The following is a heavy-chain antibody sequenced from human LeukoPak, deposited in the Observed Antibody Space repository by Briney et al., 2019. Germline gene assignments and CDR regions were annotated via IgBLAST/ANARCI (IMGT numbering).Heavy chain of an antibody. J-gene: IGHJ4*02. D-gene: IGHD2-15*01. CDR1: RFPLSSYS. CDR3: VRVKGSYFDY. Sequence: GGSLRLSCAASRFPLSSYSINWVRQAPGKGLEWVSYISSSGSAIYYVDSVKGRFTVSRDNAKNSLFLQMNSPRAEDTAVYYCVRVKGSYFDYWGQGALGTVSS. V-gene: IGHV3-48*01. CDR2: ISSSGSAI.